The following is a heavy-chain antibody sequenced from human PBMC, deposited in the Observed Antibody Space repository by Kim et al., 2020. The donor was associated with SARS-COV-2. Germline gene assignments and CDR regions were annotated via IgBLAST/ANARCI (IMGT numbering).Heavy chain of an antibody. J-gene: IGHJ2*01. V-gene: IGHV3-30*03. CDR2: TSYDESHK. CDR1: GFTFSTYA. CDR3: ARQGGGRGLWYFDL. Sequence: GRSLRLSCAASGFTFSTYAMHWVRQAPGKGLEWVAVTSYDESHKYYADSVKGRFTISRDNSKNTLYLQMNSLSADETAVYYCARQGGGRGLWYFDLWGRGTLVTVSS. D-gene: IGHD1-26*01.